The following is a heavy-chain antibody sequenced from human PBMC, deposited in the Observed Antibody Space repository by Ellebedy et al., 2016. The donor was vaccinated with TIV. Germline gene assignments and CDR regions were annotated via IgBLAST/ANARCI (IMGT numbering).Heavy chain of an antibody. V-gene: IGHV4-61*01. CDR3: ARERVDTAMVIGY. CDR2: IYYSGST. CDR1: GGSISSGSYY. D-gene: IGHD5-18*01. J-gene: IGHJ4*02. Sequence: GSLRLXCTVSGGSISSGSYYWGWIRQPPGKGLEWIGYIYYSGSTNYNPSLKSRVTISVDTSKNQFSLKLSSVTAADTAVYYCARERVDTAMVIGYWGQGTLVTVSS.